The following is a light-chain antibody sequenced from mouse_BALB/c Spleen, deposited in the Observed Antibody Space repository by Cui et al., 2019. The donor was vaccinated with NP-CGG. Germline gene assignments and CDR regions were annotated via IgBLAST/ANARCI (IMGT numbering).Light chain of an antibody. CDR3: ALWYSNHWV. CDR1: TGAVTNSNY. Sequence: QAVLTQESALTTSPGETVTLTCRSRTGAVTNSNYANWVQEKPDHLFTGLIGGTNNRAPGVPARFSGSLIGDKAALTITGAQTEDEAIYFCALWYSNHWVFGGGTKLTVL. V-gene: IGLV1*01. J-gene: IGLJ1*01. CDR2: GTN.